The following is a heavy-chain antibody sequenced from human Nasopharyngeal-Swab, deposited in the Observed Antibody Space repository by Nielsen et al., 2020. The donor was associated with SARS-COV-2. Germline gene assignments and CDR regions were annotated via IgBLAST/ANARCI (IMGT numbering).Heavy chain of an antibody. CDR1: GFTFSSDW. V-gene: IGHV3-7*01. J-gene: IGHJ3*02. D-gene: IGHD6-13*01. Sequence: GEPQKTSRAACGFTFSSDWMSGGRQAPGKGLEWVANIKQDGSEKYYVDSVKGRFAISRDNAKNSLYLQMNSLRAEDTAVYYCAARYSSSWWDAFDIWGQGTMVTVSS. CDR3: AARYSSSWWDAFDI. CDR2: IKQDGSEK.